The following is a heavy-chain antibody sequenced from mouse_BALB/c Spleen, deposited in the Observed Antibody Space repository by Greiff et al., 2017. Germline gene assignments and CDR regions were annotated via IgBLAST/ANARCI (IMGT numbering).Heavy chain of an antibody. J-gene: IGHJ2*01. Sequence: VQLQQSGTELVRPGTSVKVSCTASGYAFTNYLIEWVKQRPGQGLEWIGVINPGSGGTNYNEKFKGKATLTADKSTSTDDMQLSSLTSEDSAVYFCARGNCYIDYWGQGTTLTVSS. CDR3: ARGNCYIDY. CDR1: GYAFTNYL. V-gene: IGHV1-54*01. CDR2: INPGSGGT. D-gene: IGHD2-1*01.